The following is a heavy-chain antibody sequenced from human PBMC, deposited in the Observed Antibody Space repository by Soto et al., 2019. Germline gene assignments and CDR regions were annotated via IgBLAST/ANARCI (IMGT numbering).Heavy chain of an antibody. Sequence: PSETLSLTCDVSGGSTMISSYYCAWIRQPPGKGLEWIGSMYYSGSTYYNPSLKSRVTMSVDTSKNQFSLKLNSVTAADTAVYYCSRVETYYDFWSGYSEYNWFDPWGQGTLVT. J-gene: IGHJ5*02. CDR3: SRVETYYDFWSGYSEYNWFDP. CDR2: MYYSGST. CDR1: GGSTMISSYY. V-gene: IGHV4-39*01. D-gene: IGHD3-3*01.